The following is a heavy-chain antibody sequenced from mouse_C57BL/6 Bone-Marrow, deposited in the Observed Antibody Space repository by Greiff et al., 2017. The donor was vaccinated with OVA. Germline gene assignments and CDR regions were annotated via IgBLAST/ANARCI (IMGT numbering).Heavy chain of an antibody. CDR3: ARSESNWYFDV. CDR2: IDPSDSYT. Sequence: QVQLQQPGAELVMPGASVKLSCKASGYTFPCYWMHWVKQRPGQGLEWIGEIDPSDSYTNYNQKFKGKSTLTVDKSSSTAYMQLSSLTSEDSAVYYCARSESNWYFDVWGTGTTVTVSS. D-gene: IGHD1-3*01. CDR1: GYTFPCYW. V-gene: IGHV1-69*01. J-gene: IGHJ1*03.